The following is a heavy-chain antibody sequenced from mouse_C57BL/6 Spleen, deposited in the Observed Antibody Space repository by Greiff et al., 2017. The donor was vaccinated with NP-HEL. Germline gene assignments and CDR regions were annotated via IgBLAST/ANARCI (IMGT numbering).Heavy chain of an antibody. CDR3: ARSGSSYYYAMDY. CDR2: ISSGSSTI. Sequence: EVQRVESGGGLVKPGGSLKLSCAASGFTFSDYGMHWVRQAPEKGLEWVAYISSGSSTIYYADTVKGRFTISRDNAKNTLFLQMTSLRSEDTAIYYCARSGSSYYYAMDYWGQGTSVTVSS. J-gene: IGHJ4*01. D-gene: IGHD1-1*01. CDR1: GFTFSDYG. V-gene: IGHV5-17*01.